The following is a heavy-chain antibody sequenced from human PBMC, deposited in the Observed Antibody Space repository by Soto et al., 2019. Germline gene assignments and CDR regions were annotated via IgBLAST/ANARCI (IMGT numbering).Heavy chain of an antibody. CDR3: ARDGEIAVARWFDP. D-gene: IGHD6-19*01. CDR2: ISYDGSNK. CDR1: GFTFSSYA. Sequence: QVQLVESGGGVVQPGRSLRLSCAASGFTFSSYAMHWVRQAPGKGLEWVAVISYDGSNKYYADSVKGRFTISRDNSKNTLYLQMNSLRAEDTAVYYCARDGEIAVARWFDPWGQGTLVTVSS. V-gene: IGHV3-30-3*01. J-gene: IGHJ5*02.